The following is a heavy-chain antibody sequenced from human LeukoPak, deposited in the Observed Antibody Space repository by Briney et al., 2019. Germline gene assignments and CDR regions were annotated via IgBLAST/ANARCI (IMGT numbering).Heavy chain of an antibody. V-gene: IGHV4-59*01. D-gene: IGHD3-3*01. CDR2: IYYSGST. CDR1: GGSISSYY. CDR3: ARDDFSGAFDI. J-gene: IGHJ3*02. Sequence: SETLSLTCTVSGGSISSYYWSWIRQPPGKGLEWIGYIYYSGSTNYNPSLKSRVTISVDTSKNQFSLKLSSVTAADTAVYYCARDDFSGAFDIWGQETMVTVSS.